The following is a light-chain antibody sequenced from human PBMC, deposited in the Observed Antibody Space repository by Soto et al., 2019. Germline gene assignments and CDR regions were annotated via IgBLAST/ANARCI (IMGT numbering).Light chain of an antibody. J-gene: IGKJ1*01. CDR3: QQHSHWPPWT. V-gene: IGKV3-11*01. Sequence: EVVLTQSPDTLSLSPGERATLSCRASQNVRTFLDWYQQKPGQSPRLLIYGASNRAAGIPARFSGSGSGTDFTLTISSLEPDDFAVYYCQQHSHWPPWTFGQGTKVDIK. CDR1: QNVRTF. CDR2: GAS.